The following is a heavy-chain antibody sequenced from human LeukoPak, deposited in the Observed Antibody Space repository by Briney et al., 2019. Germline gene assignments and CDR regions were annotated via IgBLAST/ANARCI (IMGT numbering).Heavy chain of an antibody. CDR3: ARELVIPASLIDY. V-gene: IGHV3-21*01. Sequence: GGSLRLSCAASGFTFSSYNMNWVRQAPGKGLEWVSSISSGSTYIYYADSVKGRFTVSRDNAKNSLYLQMNSLRAEDTAVYFCARELVIPASLIDYWGQGSLVTVS. CDR1: GFTFSSYN. J-gene: IGHJ4*02. D-gene: IGHD2-2*01. CDR2: ISSGSTYI.